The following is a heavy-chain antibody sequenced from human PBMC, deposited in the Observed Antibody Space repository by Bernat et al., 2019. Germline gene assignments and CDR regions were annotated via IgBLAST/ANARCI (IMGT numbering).Heavy chain of an antibody. CDR2: INSDGSST. CDR3: AREGWFGSGSYYNERYFDY. J-gene: IGHJ4*02. Sequence: EVQLVESGGGLVQPGGSLRLSCAASGFTFSSYWMHWVRQAPGKGLVWVSRINSDGSSTSYADSVKGRFTISRHNSKNTLYLQMNSLRAEDTAVYYCAREGWFGSGSYYNERYFDYWGQGTLVTVSS. D-gene: IGHD3-10*01. V-gene: IGHV3-74*01. CDR1: GFTFSSYW.